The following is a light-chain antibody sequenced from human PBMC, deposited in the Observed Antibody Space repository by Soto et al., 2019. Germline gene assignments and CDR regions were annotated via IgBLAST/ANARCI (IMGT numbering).Light chain of an antibody. V-gene: IGKV3-20*01. J-gene: IGKJ2*01. CDR3: QQYCSSSYT. CDR1: QSVSSSY. CDR2: GAS. Sequence: EIVLTQSPGTLSLSPGERATLSCRASQSVSSSYLAWYQQKPGQAPRLLIYGASSRATGIPDRFSGSGSGTDFTLTISRLEAEDFAVYYCQQYCSSSYTFGQGTKLEIK.